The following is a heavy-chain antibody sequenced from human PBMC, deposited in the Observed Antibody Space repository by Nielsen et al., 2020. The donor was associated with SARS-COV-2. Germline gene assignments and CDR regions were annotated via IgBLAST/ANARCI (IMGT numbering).Heavy chain of an antibody. CDR3: AGGFPPTGRMFAF. CDR1: GGSISSGSYY. V-gene: IGHV4-61*02. Sequence: SETLSLTCTVSGGSISSGSYYWSWIRQPAGKGLEWIGRIYTSGSTNYNPSLKSRVTISVDTSKNQFSLKLNSVTAADTALYYCAGGFPPTGRMFAFWGQGTRVTVSS. J-gene: IGHJ4*02. CDR2: IYTSGST. D-gene: IGHD2-8*02.